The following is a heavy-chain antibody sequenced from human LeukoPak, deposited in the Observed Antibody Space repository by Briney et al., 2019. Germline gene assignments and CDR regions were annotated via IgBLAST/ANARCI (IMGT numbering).Heavy chain of an antibody. Sequence: PSETLSLTCTVSGGSISSSSYYWSWIRQPPGKGLEWIGYIYYSGSTNYNPSLKSRVTISVDTSKNQFSLKLSSVTAADTAVYYCARPSGYQPWHAFDIWGQGTMVTVSS. J-gene: IGHJ3*02. CDR3: ARPSGYQPWHAFDI. V-gene: IGHV4-61*01. D-gene: IGHD3-22*01. CDR2: IYYSGST. CDR1: GGSISSSSYY.